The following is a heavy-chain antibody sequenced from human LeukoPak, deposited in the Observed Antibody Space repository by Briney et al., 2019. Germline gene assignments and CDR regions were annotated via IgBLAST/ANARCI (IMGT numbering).Heavy chain of an antibody. CDR1: GYSFSKYW. J-gene: IGHJ3*02. V-gene: IGHV5-51*01. Sequence: GESLKISCKGSGYSFSKYWIGWVRQMPGKGLEWMGIIYPGDSDTKYSPSFQGQVTISADKSIRAAYLQWRSLSASDTAVYYCATRTSNYEISGYGHAFDIWGQGTMVTVSS. CDR2: IYPGDSDT. D-gene: IGHD3-22*01. CDR3: ATRTSNYEISGYGHAFDI.